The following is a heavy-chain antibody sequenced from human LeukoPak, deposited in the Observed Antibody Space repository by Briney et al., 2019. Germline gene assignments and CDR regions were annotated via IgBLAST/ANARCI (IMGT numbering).Heavy chain of an antibody. CDR1: GFTFDGYV. Sequence: PGGSLRLSCSASGFTFDGYVMSLVRPAPRKGPELVSGIKSYGGRPGYRVSVKARFTISRDDAKNSLYLQMNSLRAEDTALYYCARDTSLRGVDYWGQGTLVTVSS. CDR2: IKSYGGRP. V-gene: IGHV3-20*04. J-gene: IGHJ4*02. CDR3: ARDTSLRGVDY. D-gene: IGHD1-26*01.